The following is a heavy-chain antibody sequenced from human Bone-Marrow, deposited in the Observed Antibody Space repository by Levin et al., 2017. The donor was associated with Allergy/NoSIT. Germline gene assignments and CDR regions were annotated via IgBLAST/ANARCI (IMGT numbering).Heavy chain of an antibody. CDR2: ISSSSSYT. J-gene: IGHJ4*02. D-gene: IGHD6-13*01. V-gene: IGHV3-11*03. CDR3: ARTLVPSQSYSFDY. Sequence: LGESLKISCAASGFTFSDYYMSWIRQAPGKGLEWVSYISSSSSYTNYADSVKGRFTISRDNAKNSLYLQMNSLRAEDTAVYYCARTLVPSQSYSFDYWGQGTLVTVSS. CDR1: GFTFSDYY.